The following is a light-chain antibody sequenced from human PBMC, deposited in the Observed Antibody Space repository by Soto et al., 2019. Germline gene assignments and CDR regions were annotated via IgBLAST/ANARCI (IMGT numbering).Light chain of an antibody. CDR3: QQLNSYPLP. CDR2: AAS. CDR1: QGISSD. J-gene: IGKJ4*02. V-gene: IGKV1-9*01. Sequence: DIQLTQSPSFLSASVGDRVTITCRASQGISSDLVWYQQKPGKAPKLLIYAASTLQSGVPSRFSGSASGTEFTLTIRSLQPEAFASYYCQQLNSYPLPFGGGTKVEIK.